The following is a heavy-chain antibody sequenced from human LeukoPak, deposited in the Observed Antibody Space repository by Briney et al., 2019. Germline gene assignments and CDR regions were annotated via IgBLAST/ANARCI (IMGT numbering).Heavy chain of an antibody. Sequence: GGSLRLSCVASGFTFSSYGMHWVRQAPGKGLEWVAIISYDGKNKYYADSVKGRFTISRDNSENTLYLQMNNLRAEDTAVYYCARGPDTMDVWGQGTTVTVSS. V-gene: IGHV3-30*03. CDR2: ISYDGKNK. J-gene: IGHJ6*02. CDR1: GFTFSSYG. CDR3: ARGPDTMDV.